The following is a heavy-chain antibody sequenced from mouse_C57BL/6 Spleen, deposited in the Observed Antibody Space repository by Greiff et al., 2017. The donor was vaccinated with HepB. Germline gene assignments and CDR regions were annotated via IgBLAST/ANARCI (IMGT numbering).Heavy chain of an antibody. Sequence: VKLMESGAELARPGASVKLSCKASGYTFTSYGISWVKQRTGQGLEWIGEIYPRSGNTYYNEKFKGKATLTADKSSSTAYMELRSLTSEDSAVYFCARYRIYDGYYVYFDVWGTGTTVTVSS. CDR2: IYPRSGNT. V-gene: IGHV1-81*01. CDR3: ARYRIYDGYYVYFDV. J-gene: IGHJ1*03. D-gene: IGHD2-3*01. CDR1: GYTFTSYG.